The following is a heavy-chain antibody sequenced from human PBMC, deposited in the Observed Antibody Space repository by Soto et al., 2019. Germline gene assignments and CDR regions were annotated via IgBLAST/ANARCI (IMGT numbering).Heavy chain of an antibody. CDR2: ISGSGGTT. D-gene: IGHD6-19*01. CDR1: GFTFSSYA. V-gene: IGHV3-23*01. Sequence: EVPLLESGGGLVQPGGSLRLSCAASGFTFSSYAMSWVRQAPGKRLEWVSAISGSGGTTYYADSVKGRFTFSRDNSKNTLYLQMNSLRAEDTAVYYCAKTANGWFSAFDIWGQGTMVTVSS. J-gene: IGHJ3*02. CDR3: AKTANGWFSAFDI.